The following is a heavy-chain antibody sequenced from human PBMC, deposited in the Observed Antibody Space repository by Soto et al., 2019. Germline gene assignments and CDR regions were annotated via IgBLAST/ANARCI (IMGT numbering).Heavy chain of an antibody. D-gene: IGHD4-17*01. CDR1: GYTFTGYY. CDR3: ARISKYGDYVWSHYFDY. Sequence: ASLKVSCKASGYTFTGYYMHWVRQAPGQGLEWMGWINPNSGGTNYAQKFQGRVTMTRDTSISTAYMELSRLRSDDTAVYYCARISKYGDYVWSHYFDYWGQGTLVIVSS. CDR2: INPNSGGT. J-gene: IGHJ4*02. V-gene: IGHV1-2*02.